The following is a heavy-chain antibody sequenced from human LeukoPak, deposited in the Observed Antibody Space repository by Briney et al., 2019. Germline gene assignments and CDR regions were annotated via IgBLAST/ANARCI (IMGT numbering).Heavy chain of an antibody. CDR3: ARGAPYSSGWFYFDY. Sequence: GGSLRLSCAASGFPFSSYSMNWVRQAPGKGLEWVSSISSSSSYIYYADSVKGRFTISRDNAKNSLYLQMNSLRAEDTAVYYCARGAPYSSGWFYFDYWGQGTLVTVSS. J-gene: IGHJ4*02. D-gene: IGHD6-19*01. CDR1: GFPFSSYS. V-gene: IGHV3-21*01. CDR2: ISSSSSYI.